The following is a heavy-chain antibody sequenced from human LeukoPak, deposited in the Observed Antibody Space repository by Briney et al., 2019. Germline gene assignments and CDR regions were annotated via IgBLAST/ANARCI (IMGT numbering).Heavy chain of an antibody. CDR3: ARLGNHYFDY. D-gene: IGHD3-16*01. V-gene: IGHV3-30-3*01. Sequence: PGGSLRLSCAASGFTFSSYAMHWVRQAPGKGLEWVAAISYDGSNKYYADSVKGRFTISRDNSKNTLYLQMNSLRAEDTAVYYCARLGNHYFDYWGQGTLVTVSS. J-gene: IGHJ4*02. CDR2: ISYDGSNK. CDR1: GFTFSSYA.